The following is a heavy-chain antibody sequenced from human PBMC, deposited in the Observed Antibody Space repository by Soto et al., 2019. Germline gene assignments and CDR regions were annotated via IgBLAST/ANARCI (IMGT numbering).Heavy chain of an antibody. CDR2: ISFDGNYK. CDR3: ARDRNYYYYGMDV. V-gene: IGHV3-30*03. CDR1: GFTFSSYG. J-gene: IGHJ6*02. Sequence: ESGGGVVQPGRSLRLSCEVSGFTFSSYGMHWVRQAPGKGLEWMAVISFDGNYKSHADSVKGRFTISRDNSRNTVYLQMSSLIADDTAVYYCARDRNYYYYGMDVWGQGTTVTVSS.